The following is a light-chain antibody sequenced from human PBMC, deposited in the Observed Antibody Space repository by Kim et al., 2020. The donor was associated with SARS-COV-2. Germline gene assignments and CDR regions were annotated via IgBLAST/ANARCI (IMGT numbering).Light chain of an antibody. V-gene: IGKV3-15*01. CDR1: QSVSSN. CDR2: GAS. CDR3: QQYNNWPYT. J-gene: IGKJ2*01. Sequence: SVSPGERATLSCRASQSVSSNLAWYQQKPGQAPRLLIYGASTRVTGIPSRFSGSGSGTEFTLTISSLQSEDFAVYSCQQYNNWPYTFGQGTKLEI.